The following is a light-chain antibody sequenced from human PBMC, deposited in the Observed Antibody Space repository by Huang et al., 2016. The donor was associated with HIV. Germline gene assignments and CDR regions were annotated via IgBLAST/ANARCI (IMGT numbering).Light chain of an antibody. V-gene: IGKV1-39*01. CDR1: QSIWSH. CDR3: QHSYTTLGYT. CDR2: VTS. Sequence: DVQMTQSPSSLSASVGDTVHITCRTSQSIWSHLNWYQHRPGRAPKLLIYVTSTLQNGVPTRFSGIGSGKDFTLTSNSLQPEDFATYCCQHSYTTLGYTCGQGTKLEIK. J-gene: IGKJ2*01.